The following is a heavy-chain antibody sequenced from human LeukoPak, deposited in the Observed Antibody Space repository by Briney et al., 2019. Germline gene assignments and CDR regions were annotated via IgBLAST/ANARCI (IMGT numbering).Heavy chain of an antibody. CDR1: GGTFSSYA. CDR3: AGVSGDGYNTY. CDR2: IIPILGIA. D-gene: IGHD5-24*01. J-gene: IGHJ4*02. Sequence: ASVKVSCKASGGTFSSYAISWVRQAPGQGLEWMGRIIPILGIANYARKFQGRVTITADKSTSTAYMELSSLRSEDTAVYYCAGVSGDGYNTYWGQGTLVTVSS. V-gene: IGHV1-69*04.